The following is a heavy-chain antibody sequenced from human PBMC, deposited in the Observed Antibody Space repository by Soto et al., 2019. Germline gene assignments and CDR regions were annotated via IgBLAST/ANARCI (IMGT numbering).Heavy chain of an antibody. CDR3: ARALVDIDVYYSYYALDV. CDR2: IYSGGTT. Sequence: EVQLVESGGSLVQPGGSLRLSCAASGFSVSLNYMSWVRQAPGKGLEWVSVIYSGGTTYYAEYVKGRFTISGDSSRNTVFISRDNLRVDATAVYYCARALVDIDVYYSYYALDVWWQLTTVAVSS. CDR1: GFSVSLNY. V-gene: IGHV3-66*01. J-gene: IGHJ6*01. D-gene: IGHD5-12*01.